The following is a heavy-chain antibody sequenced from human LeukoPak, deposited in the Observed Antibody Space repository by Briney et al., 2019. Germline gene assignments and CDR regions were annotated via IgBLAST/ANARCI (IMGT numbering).Heavy chain of an antibody. Sequence: PGGSLRLSCAASGFTFSSYSVNWVRQAPGKGLEWVSSISSSSSYIYYADSVKGRFTISRDNAKNSLYLQMNSLRAEYTAVYYCARGNSGWQYYFDYWGQGTLVTVSS. CDR2: ISSSSSYI. V-gene: IGHV3-21*01. CDR1: GFTFSSYS. J-gene: IGHJ4*02. D-gene: IGHD6-19*01. CDR3: ARGNSGWQYYFDY.